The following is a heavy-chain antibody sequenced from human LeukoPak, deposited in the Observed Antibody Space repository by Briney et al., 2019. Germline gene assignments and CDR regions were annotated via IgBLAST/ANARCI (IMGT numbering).Heavy chain of an antibody. V-gene: IGHV4-61*05. D-gene: IGHD3-3*01. Sequence: SETLSLTCTVSSGSISTSNYYWGWVRQPPGKALEWIGNIYYSGSTNYNPSLKSRVTISVDTSKNQFSLKLSSVTAADTAVYYCARYQIFGVVGGYYYYYMDVWGKGTTVTVSS. CDR1: SGSISTSNYY. CDR3: ARYQIFGVVGGYYYYYMDV. J-gene: IGHJ6*03. CDR2: IYYSGST.